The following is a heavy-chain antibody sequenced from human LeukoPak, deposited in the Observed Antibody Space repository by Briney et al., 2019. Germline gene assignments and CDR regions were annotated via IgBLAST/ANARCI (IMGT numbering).Heavy chain of an antibody. CDR2: IYSGGST. V-gene: IGHV3-53*01. CDR1: GFTVSSNY. CDR3: AKQDSSGYYYALFDY. D-gene: IGHD3-22*01. Sequence: PGGSLRLSCAASGFTVSSNYMSWVRQAPGKGLEWVSVIYSGGSTYYADSVKGRFTISRDNSKNTLYLQMNSLRAEDTAVYYCAKQDSSGYYYALFDYWGQGTLVTVSS. J-gene: IGHJ4*02.